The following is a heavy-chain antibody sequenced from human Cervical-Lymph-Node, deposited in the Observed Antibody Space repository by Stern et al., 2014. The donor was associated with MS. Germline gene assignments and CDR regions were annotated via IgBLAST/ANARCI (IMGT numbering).Heavy chain of an antibody. CDR3: ARDVQYYFDY. Sequence: QVQLVESGGGVVQPGRTLRLPCAASGFTFSSSGMHWVRLAQPPGLERAAVIWYDCSNKYYSNPVNGRFTIPRANTKNILYMPKNSLRAEDTAVYYCARDVQYYFDYWGQGTLVTVSS. CDR2: IWYDCSNK. CDR1: GFTFSSSG. V-gene: IGHV3-33*08. J-gene: IGHJ4*02.